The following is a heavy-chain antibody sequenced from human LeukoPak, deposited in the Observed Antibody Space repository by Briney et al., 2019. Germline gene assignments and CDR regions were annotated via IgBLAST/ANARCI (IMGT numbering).Heavy chain of an antibody. J-gene: IGHJ5*02. Sequence: ASVKVSCKASGGTFSSYAISWVRQAPGQGLEWMGGIIPIFGTANYAQKLQGRVTMTTDTSTSTAYMELRSLRSDDTAVYYCARCDYSLWWFDPWGQGTLVTVSS. D-gene: IGHD4-11*01. CDR3: ARCDYSLWWFDP. CDR2: IIPIFGTA. V-gene: IGHV1-69*05. CDR1: GGTFSSYA.